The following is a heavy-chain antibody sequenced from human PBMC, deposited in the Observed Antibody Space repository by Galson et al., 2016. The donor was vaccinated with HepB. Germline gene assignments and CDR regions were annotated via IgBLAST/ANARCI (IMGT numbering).Heavy chain of an antibody. Sequence: SLRLSCAASGIIFSSFGMHWVRQAPGKGLEWVAVISFDGSDQNYVGSVRGRFTIFRDNSKNTLYLKMNSLRPDDTAVYYCAKDLYVEAAGNAFDVWGRGTLVTVSS. CDR1: GIIFSSFG. CDR2: ISFDGSDQ. CDR3: AKDLYVEAAGNAFDV. D-gene: IGHD6-13*01. J-gene: IGHJ3*01. V-gene: IGHV3-30*18.